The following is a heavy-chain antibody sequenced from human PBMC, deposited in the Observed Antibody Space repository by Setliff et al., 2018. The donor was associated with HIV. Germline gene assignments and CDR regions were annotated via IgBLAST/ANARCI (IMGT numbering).Heavy chain of an antibody. CDR3: ARHYDSSGPNYRYYYMDV. Sequence: LSLTCTVSGGSINSYYWSWIRQPPGKGLEWIGYIYYSGRTNYNTSLKSRVTISVDTSKNQFSLKLSSVTAADTAVYYCARHYDSSGPNYRYYYMDVWGKGTTVTVSS. V-gene: IGHV4-59*08. CDR2: IYYSGRT. J-gene: IGHJ6*03. D-gene: IGHD3-22*01. CDR1: GGSINSYY.